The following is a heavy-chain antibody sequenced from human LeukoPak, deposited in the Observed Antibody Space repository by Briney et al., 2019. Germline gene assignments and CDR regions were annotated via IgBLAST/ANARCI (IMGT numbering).Heavy chain of an antibody. CDR2: IDAEDGQT. V-gene: IGHV1-69-2*01. CDR1: GYTFGDYY. D-gene: IGHD3-10*01. J-gene: IGHJ6*04. Sequence: ATVKISCKASGYTFGDYYMHWVKYAPGKGLEWMGRIDAEDGQTIYAEKFQGRVAITADTSTDTAYMELTSLRSEDTAVYYCTTDRVDRSFDLWGKGTAVSVSS. CDR3: TTDRVDRSFDL.